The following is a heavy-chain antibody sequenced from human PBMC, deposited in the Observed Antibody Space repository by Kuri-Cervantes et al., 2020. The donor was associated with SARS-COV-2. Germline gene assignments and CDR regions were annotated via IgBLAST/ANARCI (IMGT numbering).Heavy chain of an antibody. D-gene: IGHD3-16*01. CDR1: GVPFSTYC. Sequence: GSLRLSCAAFGVPFSTYCRSWVRQSPGKGLQWIGDINHSGGTKYKPSLKGRVSISIDASKNQVSLKMTSVTAADAAVYYCARGHIGVIPSPILGLGPHYYYYHMDVWGQGTTVTVSS. CDR3: ARGHIGVIPSPILGLGPHYYYYHMDV. J-gene: IGHJ6*02. V-gene: IGHV4-34*01. CDR2: INHSGGT.